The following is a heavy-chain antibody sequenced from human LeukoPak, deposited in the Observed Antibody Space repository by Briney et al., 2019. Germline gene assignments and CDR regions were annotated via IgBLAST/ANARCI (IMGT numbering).Heavy chain of an antibody. CDR3: ARQRVGFFRS. D-gene: IGHD2-15*01. J-gene: IGHJ5*02. CDR1: GFTFRSFG. V-gene: IGHV3-21*01. Sequence: PGGSLRLSCAASGFTFRSFGMNSVRQAPGKGLEWLSSISSSSSAIYYADSVKGRFTISRDNSNNTVFLQMNSLRTEDTAVYYCARQRVGFFRSWGQGTLVTVSS. CDR2: ISSSSSAI.